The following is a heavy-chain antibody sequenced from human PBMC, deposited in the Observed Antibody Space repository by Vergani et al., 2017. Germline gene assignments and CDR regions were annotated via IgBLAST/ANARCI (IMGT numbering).Heavy chain of an antibody. CDR2: ISSSSSYI. CDR1: GFTFSSYS. J-gene: IGHJ4*02. V-gene: IGHV3-21*01. CDR3: AKGGITIFGVVDIPFDY. D-gene: IGHD3-3*01. Sequence: EVQLVESGGGLVKPGGSLRLSCAASGFTFSSYSMNWVRQAPGKGLEWVSSISSSSSYIYYADSVKGRFTISRDNAKNSLYLQMNSLRAEDTAVYYCAKGGITIFGVVDIPFDYWGQGTLVTVSS.